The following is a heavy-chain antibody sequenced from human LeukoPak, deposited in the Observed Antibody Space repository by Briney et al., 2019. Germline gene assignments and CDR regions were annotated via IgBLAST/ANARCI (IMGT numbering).Heavy chain of an antibody. J-gene: IGHJ4*02. V-gene: IGHV4-34*01. CDR2: INHSGST. D-gene: IGHD6-19*01. Sequence: SETLSLTCAVYGGSFSGCYWSWIRQPPGKGLEWIGEINHSGSTNYNPSLKSRVTISVDTSKNQFSLKLSSVTAADTAVYYCARGNSSFDYWGQGTLVTVSS. CDR1: GGSFSGCY. CDR3: ARGNSSFDY.